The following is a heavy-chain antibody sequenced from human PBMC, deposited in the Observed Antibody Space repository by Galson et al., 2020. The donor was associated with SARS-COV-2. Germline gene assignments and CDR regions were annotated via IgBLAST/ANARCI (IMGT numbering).Heavy chain of an antibody. V-gene: IGHV3-23*01. CDR3: AKGEEGSGSRGYFDS. J-gene: IGHJ4*02. D-gene: IGHD6-19*01. CDR2: INGSGSST. CDR1: GFTFSNYA. Sequence: GGSLRLSCAASGFTFSNYAMSWVRQAPGKGLEWVSGINGSGSSTYYADSVKGRITLSRDNSKNTLYLQMDSLGAEDTAVYYCAKGEEGSGSRGYFDSGGQGALVTVAS.